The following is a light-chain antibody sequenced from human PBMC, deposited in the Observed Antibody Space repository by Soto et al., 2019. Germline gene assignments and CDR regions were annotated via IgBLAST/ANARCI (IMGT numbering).Light chain of an antibody. CDR3: QQYGSSPWT. Sequence: EIVLTQSPGTLSLSPGERATLSCRASQSVSSSYLAWYQQKPGQAPRLLIYGESSRATGIPDRFSGSGSGTDFTFTFSRLEPEDFAVYYCQQYGSSPWTFGQGTKVDIK. CDR2: GES. CDR1: QSVSSSY. J-gene: IGKJ1*01. V-gene: IGKV3-20*01.